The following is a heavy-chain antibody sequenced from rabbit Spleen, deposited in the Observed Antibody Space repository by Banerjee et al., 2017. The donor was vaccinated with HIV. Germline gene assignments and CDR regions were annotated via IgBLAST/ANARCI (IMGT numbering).Heavy chain of an antibody. D-gene: IGHD8-1*01. J-gene: IGHJ4*01. Sequence: QEQLEESGGDLVKPGTSLTLTCTASGFSFSSSYYMCWVRQAPGKGLECIACIYAGSSGSTYYANWAKGRFTISTTSSTTVTLQMTSLTAADTATYFCARLSSDWTYLNLWGQGTLVTVS. CDR3: ARLSSDWTYLNL. CDR2: IYAGSSGST. CDR1: GFSFSSSYY. V-gene: IGHV1S45*01.